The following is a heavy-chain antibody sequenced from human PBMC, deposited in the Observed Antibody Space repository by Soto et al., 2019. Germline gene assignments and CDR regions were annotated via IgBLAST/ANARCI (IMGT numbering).Heavy chain of an antibody. D-gene: IGHD3-3*01. J-gene: IGHJ5*02. CDR3: ARDWRGAEGFEP. CDR1: GYTFSTYG. Sequence: QVQLVQSGPEVKKPGASVKISCKASGYTFSTYGFSWVRQAPGKGLEGMGWIGAHNGDTTYAQNFKGRVTMTTDTATTASYMELRSLTSDDTAVYFCARDWRGAEGFEPWGQGTLVTVSS. V-gene: IGHV1-18*01. CDR2: IGAHNGDT.